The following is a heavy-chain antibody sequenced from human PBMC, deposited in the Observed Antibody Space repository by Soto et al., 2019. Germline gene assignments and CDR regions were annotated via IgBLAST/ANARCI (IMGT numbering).Heavy chain of an antibody. V-gene: IGHV3-30*18. CDR2: ISYDGSNK. Sequence: QVQLVESGGGVVQPGRSLRLSCAASGFTFSSYGMHWVRQAPGKGLEWVAVISYDGSNKYYADSVKGRFTISRDNSKNTLYLQMNSLRAEDTAVYYCAKSRDYYDSSPFDYWGPGTLVTVSS. CDR1: GFTFSSYG. J-gene: IGHJ4*02. CDR3: AKSRDYYDSSPFDY. D-gene: IGHD3-22*01.